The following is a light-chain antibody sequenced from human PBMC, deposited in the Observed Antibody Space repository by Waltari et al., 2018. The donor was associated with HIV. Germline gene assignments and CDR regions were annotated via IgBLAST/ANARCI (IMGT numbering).Light chain of an antibody. CDR2: DAS. J-gene: IGKJ3*01. CDR3: QQYDNLPGFT. V-gene: IGKV1-33*01. CDR1: QDIRNY. Sequence: DIQMPQSPSSLSASVGDRVNITCQASQDIRNYLNWYQQKPGKAPKLLIYDASNLETGVPSRFSGSGSGTDFTFTISSLQPEDIATYYCQQYDNLPGFTFGPGTKVDIK.